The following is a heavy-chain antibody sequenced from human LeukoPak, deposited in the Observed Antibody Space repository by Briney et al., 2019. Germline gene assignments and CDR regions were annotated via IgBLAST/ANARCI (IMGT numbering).Heavy chain of an antibody. CDR3: ARDPTRYCSSTSCHYGMDV. D-gene: IGHD2-2*01. Sequence: ASVKVSCKASGYTFTSYGISWVRQAPGQGLEWMGWISAYNGNTNYAQKLQGRVTMTTDTSTSTAYMELRSLRSDDTAVYYCARDPTRYCSSTSCHYGMDVWGQGTTVTVSS. V-gene: IGHV1-18*01. J-gene: IGHJ6*02. CDR1: GYTFTSYG. CDR2: ISAYNGNT.